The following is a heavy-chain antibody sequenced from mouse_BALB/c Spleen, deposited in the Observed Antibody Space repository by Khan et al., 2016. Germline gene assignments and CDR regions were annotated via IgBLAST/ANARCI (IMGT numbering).Heavy chain of an antibody. CDR1: GFSLTNSG. Sequence: QVQLKQSGPGLVAPSQSLSITCTISGFSLTNSGVHWIRQPPGKGLEWLGVIWPGGSTDYNSALMSRRSITKDNSQNQVFLKMISLQTDDTAMYYCARADQDYDAWFASWGQGTLVIVSA. CDR2: IWPGGST. J-gene: IGHJ3*01. D-gene: IGHD2-4*01. CDR3: ARADQDYDAWFAS. V-gene: IGHV2-9*02.